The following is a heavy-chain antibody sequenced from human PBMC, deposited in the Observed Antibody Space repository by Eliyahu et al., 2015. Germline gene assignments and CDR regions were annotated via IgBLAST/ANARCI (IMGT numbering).Heavy chain of an antibody. V-gene: IGHV4-30-2*04. Sequence: LKSRVTMSVDTSKNQFSLTLTSVTAADTAVYYCARDFHSTPMHPNAFDVWGQGTVVTVSS. CDR3: ARDFHSTPMHPNAFDV. J-gene: IGHJ3*01. D-gene: IGHD2-15*01.